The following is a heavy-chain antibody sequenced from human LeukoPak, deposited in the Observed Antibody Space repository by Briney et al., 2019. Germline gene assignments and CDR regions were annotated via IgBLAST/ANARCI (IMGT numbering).Heavy chain of an antibody. V-gene: IGHV1-2*02. CDR2: INPESGGR. Sequence: ASVKVSCKTSGYTFTGYYIHWVRQAPGQGLEWVGWINPESGGRDYAQTFQGTLAVTSDTSISTAYMELSNLRSDDTAAFYSASGAIAAAPPPDYWGQGTPVTVSS. CDR1: GYTFTGYY. CDR3: ASGAIAAAPPPDY. J-gene: IGHJ4*02. D-gene: IGHD6-13*01.